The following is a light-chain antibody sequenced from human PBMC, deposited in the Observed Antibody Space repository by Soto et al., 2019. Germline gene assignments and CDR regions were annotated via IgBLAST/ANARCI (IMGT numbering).Light chain of an antibody. V-gene: IGKV3-20*01. Sequence: EIVLTQSPGTLSLSPGERATLSCRASQSVSSSYLAWYQQKPGQAPRLLIYGASSRATGIPDRFSGSGSGTDFTLTISRLEPEDFAVYYCQQYGSWWTFGQGTKV. CDR1: QSVSSSY. J-gene: IGKJ1*01. CDR2: GAS. CDR3: QQYGSWWT.